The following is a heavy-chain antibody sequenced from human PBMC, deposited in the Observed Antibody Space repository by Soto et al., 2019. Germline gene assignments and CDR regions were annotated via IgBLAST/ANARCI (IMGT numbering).Heavy chain of an antibody. Sequence: QVQFLQSGAELKKPGASVKVSCKTSGYIFSDYPIHWVRQAPGRGLEWVAWINTGNGTTRYSPRLQGRVTLRTDTSASTVNMHLTGLRIEDTAVYYCASNEFDYWGQGTMVAVS. CDR1: GYIFSDYP. CDR2: INTGNGTT. V-gene: IGHV1-3*04. J-gene: IGHJ4*02. CDR3: ASNEFDY.